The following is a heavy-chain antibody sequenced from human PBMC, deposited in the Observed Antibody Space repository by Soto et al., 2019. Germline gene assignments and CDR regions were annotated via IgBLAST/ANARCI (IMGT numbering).Heavy chain of an antibody. Sequence: QVQLQESGPGLVKPSETLSLNCTVSGGPISSYYWSWIRQSPGKGLEWIGYIYYSGSTNYNPSLKRRATXSXDXXKNQCSLELSSVTAADTAVYYCARGSSGWPPRFDYWGQGTLVTVSS. D-gene: IGHD6-19*01. V-gene: IGHV4-59*01. CDR3: ARGSSGWPPRFDY. CDR2: IYYSGST. CDR1: GGPISSYY. J-gene: IGHJ4*02.